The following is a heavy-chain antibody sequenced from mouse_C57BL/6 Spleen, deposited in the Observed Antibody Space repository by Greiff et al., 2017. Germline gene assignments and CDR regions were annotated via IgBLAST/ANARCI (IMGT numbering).Heavy chain of an antibody. CDR2: IDPSDSYT. V-gene: IGHV1-59*01. Sequence: QVQLKQPGAELVRPGTSVKLSCKASGYTFTSYWMHWVKQRPGQGLEWIGVIDPSDSYTNYNQKFKGKATLTVDTSSSTAYMQLSSLTSEDSAVYYCARRGLFITTVVNAMDYWGQGTSVTVSS. CDR1: GYTFTSYW. D-gene: IGHD1-1*01. J-gene: IGHJ4*01. CDR3: ARRGLFITTVVNAMDY.